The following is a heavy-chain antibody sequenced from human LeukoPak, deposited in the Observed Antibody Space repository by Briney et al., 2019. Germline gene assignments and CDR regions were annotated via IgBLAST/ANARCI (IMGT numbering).Heavy chain of an antibody. CDR3: ARDYGGNSRAFDI. CDR1: GGTFSSYA. V-gene: IGHV1-46*01. D-gene: IGHD4-23*01. Sequence: ASVKVSCKASGGTFSSYAISWVRQAPGQGLEWMGIINPSGGSTSYAQKFQGRVTMTRDTSTSTVYMELSSLRSEDTAVYYCARDYGGNSRAFDIWGQGTMVTVSS. CDR2: INPSGGST. J-gene: IGHJ3*02.